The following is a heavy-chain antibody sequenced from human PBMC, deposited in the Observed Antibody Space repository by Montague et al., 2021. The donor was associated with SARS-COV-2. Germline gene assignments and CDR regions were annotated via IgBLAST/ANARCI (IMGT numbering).Heavy chain of an antibody. V-gene: IGHV2-70*01. CDR2: IDWDDDK. CDR1: GFSLSTSGMC. D-gene: IGHD3-10*01. J-gene: IGHJ6*02. Sequence: PALVKPTQTLTLTCTFSGFSLSTSGMCVSWIRQPPGKALEWLALIDWDDDKHYSTSLKTRLTISKDTSKNQVVLTMTNMDPVDTATYYCARIRVVRGVMWFYGMDVWGQGTTVTGSS. CDR3: ARIRVVRGVMWFYGMDV.